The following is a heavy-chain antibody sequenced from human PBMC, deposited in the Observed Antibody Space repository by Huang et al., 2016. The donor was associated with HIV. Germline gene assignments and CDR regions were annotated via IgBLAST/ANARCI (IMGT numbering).Heavy chain of an antibody. Sequence: EVQLVESGGGLVQPGTSLRLSCAASGFTFGDFNMNWVRQAPGKGLEWISYIRSSSNSQLYADSVKGRFTIARDNARNSLYLQLKSLRVEDTAVYYCARESCSGGTCYLFDFWGQGVLVTVSS. D-gene: IGHD2-15*01. V-gene: IGHV3-48*04. CDR2: IRSSSNSQ. CDR3: ARESCSGGTCYLFDF. CDR1: GFTFGDFN. J-gene: IGHJ4*02.